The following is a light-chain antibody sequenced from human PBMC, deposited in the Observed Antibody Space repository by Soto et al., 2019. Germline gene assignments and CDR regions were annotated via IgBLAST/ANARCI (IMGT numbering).Light chain of an antibody. CDR3: SSFTSRFTFNYI. J-gene: IGLJ1*01. CDR2: EVT. V-gene: IGLV2-14*01. CDR1: SSDVGGYNY. Sequence: QSALTQPASVSGSPGQSITISCTGTSSDVGGYNYVSWYQQHPGKAPKIIIYEVTNRPSGVSNRFSGSKSGDTASLTISGLQAEDDADYYCSSFTSRFTFNYIFGTGTKVT.